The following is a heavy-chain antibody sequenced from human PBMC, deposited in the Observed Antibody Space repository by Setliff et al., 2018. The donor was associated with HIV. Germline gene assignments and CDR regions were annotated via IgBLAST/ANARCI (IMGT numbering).Heavy chain of an antibody. Sequence: LRLSCAASGFTFGDYAMHWVRQAPGKGLEWVSGITWNSGTIDYADSVKGRFTISRDNAKNSLYLQMNSLRLEDTALYYCTKEASRFGESFRECDAFDIWGQGTVVTVSS. J-gene: IGHJ3*02. D-gene: IGHD3-10*01. CDR1: GFTFGDYA. V-gene: IGHV3-9*01. CDR3: TKEASRFGESFRECDAFDI. CDR2: ITWNSGTI.